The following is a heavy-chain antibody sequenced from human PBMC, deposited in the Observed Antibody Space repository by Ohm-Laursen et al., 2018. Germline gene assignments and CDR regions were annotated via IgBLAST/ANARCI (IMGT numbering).Heavy chain of an antibody. V-gene: IGHV4-31*03. CDR3: ARGPQDGSSASGC. CDR2: NYSSGGT. J-gene: IGHJ4*02. CDR1: GGSISSGGYY. D-gene: IGHD6-6*01. Sequence: SDTLSLTCSVSGGSISSGGYYWSWTRQHPGKGLEWLGHNYSSGGTNYNPSLKSRLSISIDTSKNQFSLKLSSVTAADTAVYYCARGPQDGSSASGCWGQGTLVTVSS.